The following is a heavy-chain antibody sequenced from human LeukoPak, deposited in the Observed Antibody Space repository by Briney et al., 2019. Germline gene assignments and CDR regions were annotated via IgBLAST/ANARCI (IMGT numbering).Heavy chain of an antibody. CDR1: GFTFSSYG. CDR2: IWYGGSNK. Sequence: GGSLRLSCAASGFTFSSYGMHWVRQAPGKGLEWVAVIWYGGSNKYYADSVKGRFTISRDNSKNTLYLQMNSLRAEDTAVYYCAREVAPYYYYGMDVWGQGTTVTVSS. J-gene: IGHJ6*02. V-gene: IGHV3-33*01. D-gene: IGHD2-21*01. CDR3: AREVAPYYYYGMDV.